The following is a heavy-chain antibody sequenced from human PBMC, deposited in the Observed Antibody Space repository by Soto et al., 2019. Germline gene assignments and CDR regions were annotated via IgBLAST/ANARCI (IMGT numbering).Heavy chain of an antibody. Sequence: QVQQLESGPGLVKPWDTLSLTCTVSGAYVSDFSWXXXRQPXGKGLEWIGRITVNGITQYTPSFRSRVTMSMDTSRNQFSLNLQSATAADTALYYCARESGENWTYEAHWGQGTLVTVSS. D-gene: IGHD1-7*01. CDR3: ARESGENWTYEAH. V-gene: IGHV4-4*07. CDR1: GAYVSDFS. J-gene: IGHJ1*01. CDR2: ITVNGIT.